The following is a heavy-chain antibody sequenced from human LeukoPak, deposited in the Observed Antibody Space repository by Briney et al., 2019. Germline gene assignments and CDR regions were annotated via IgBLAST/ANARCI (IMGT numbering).Heavy chain of an antibody. CDR1: GFTFSNAW. D-gene: IGHD6-13*01. CDR2: IKSKTDGGTT. J-gene: IGHJ4*02. Sequence: GGSLRLSCAASGFTFSNAWMSWVRQAPGKGLEWVGRIKSKTDGGTTDYAAPVKGRFTISRDDSKNTLYLQMNSLKTEDTAVYYCTTYHSWYFFGPVSLPDYWGQGTLVTVSS. CDR3: TTYHSWYFFGPVSLPDY. V-gene: IGHV3-15*01.